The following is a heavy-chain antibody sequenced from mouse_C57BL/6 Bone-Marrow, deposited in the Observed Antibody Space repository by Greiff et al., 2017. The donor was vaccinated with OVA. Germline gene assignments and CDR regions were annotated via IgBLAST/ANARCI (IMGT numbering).Heavy chain of an antibody. CDR2: INPYNGGT. CDR3: ALYGNGSSFDY. V-gene: IGHV1-19*01. CDR1: GYTFTDYY. D-gene: IGHD2-1*01. Sequence: EVQLQQSGPVLVKPGASVKMSCKASGYTFTDYYMNWVKQSHGKSLEWIGVINPYNGGTSYNQKFKGKATLTVDKSSSTAYMELNSLTSEDSAVYYCALYGNGSSFDYWGQGTTLTVSS. J-gene: IGHJ2*01.